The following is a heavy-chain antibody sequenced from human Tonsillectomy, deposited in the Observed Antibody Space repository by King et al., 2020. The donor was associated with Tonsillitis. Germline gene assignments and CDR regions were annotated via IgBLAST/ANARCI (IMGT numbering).Heavy chain of an antibody. CDR1: GFTVSSNY. D-gene: IGHD7-27*01. Sequence: VQLVETGGGLIQPGGSLRLSCAASGFTVSSNYMSWGRQAPGKGREGVSVMYNGGSTNYADSVKGRFTISRDNSKNTLYLQMNSLRAEDTAVYYCARDAGDDWYFDLWGRGTLVTVSS. CDR2: MYNGGST. J-gene: IGHJ2*01. CDR3: ARDAGDDWYFDL. V-gene: IGHV3-53*02.